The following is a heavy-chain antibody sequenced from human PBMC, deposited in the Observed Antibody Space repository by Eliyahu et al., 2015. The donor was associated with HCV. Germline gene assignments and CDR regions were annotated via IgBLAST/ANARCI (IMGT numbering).Heavy chain of an antibody. D-gene: IGHD1-26*01. CDR3: ARLGSYSDFDY. V-gene: IGHV3-7*03. Sequence: EVQLVESGGGLVXPGGSLRPXCAASGFTFSYXWXGWXRQAPGKGLEWVANIKQDGSEKHYVDSVKGRFTMSRDNAKNSLWLQMNSLRAEDTAVYYCARLGSYSDFDYWGQGTLVTVSS. CDR1: GFTFSYXW. J-gene: IGHJ4*02. CDR2: IKQDGSEK.